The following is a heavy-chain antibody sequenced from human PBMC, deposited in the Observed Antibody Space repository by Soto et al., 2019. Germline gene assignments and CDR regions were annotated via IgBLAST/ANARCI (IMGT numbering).Heavy chain of an antibody. D-gene: IGHD3-22*01. CDR3: ASPALEYYYDSSGPADAFDI. V-gene: IGHV5-51*01. Sequence: PGESLKISCKGSGYSFTSYWIGWVRQMPGKGLEWMGIIYPGDSDTRYSPSFQGQVTISADKSISTAYLQWSSLKASDTAMYYCASPALEYYYDSSGPADAFDIWGQGTMVTVSS. CDR2: IYPGDSDT. J-gene: IGHJ3*02. CDR1: GYSFTSYW.